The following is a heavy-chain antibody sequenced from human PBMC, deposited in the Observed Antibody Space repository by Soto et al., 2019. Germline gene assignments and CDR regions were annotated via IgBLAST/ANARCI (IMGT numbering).Heavy chain of an antibody. CDR3: AKWTITMMSNA. Sequence: GGSLRLSCAPSGFTFSSYAMSWVRQAPGKGLEWVSAISGSGGTTYYADSVKGRFTISRDNSKNTLYLQMNSLRAEDTAVYYCAKWTITMMSNAWGQGTLVTVSS. CDR2: ISGSGGTT. V-gene: IGHV3-23*01. J-gene: IGHJ5*02. D-gene: IGHD3-22*01. CDR1: GFTFSSYA.